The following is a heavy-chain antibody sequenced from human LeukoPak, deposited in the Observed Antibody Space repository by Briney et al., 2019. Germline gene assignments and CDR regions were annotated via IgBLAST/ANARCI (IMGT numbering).Heavy chain of an antibody. D-gene: IGHD7-27*01. CDR1: GFTFSSYS. V-gene: IGHV3-48*01. Sequence: GGSLRLSCAASGFTFSSYSMNWVRQAPGKGLEWVSYISSSSSTIYYADSVKGRFTISRDNAKNSLYLQMNSLRAEDTAVYYCARDLPSSNWGQYYYYYMDVWGKGTTVTVSS. CDR2: ISSSSSTI. J-gene: IGHJ6*03. CDR3: ARDLPSSNWGQYYYYYMDV.